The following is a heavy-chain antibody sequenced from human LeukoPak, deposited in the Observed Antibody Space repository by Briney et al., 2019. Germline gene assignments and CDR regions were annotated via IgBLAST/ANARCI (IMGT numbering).Heavy chain of an antibody. J-gene: IGHJ4*02. Sequence: GGSLRLSCTVSGFTVSSNSMSWVRQAPGKGLEWVSLLHSGGSTYYADSVKGRFSISRDNSKNTLYLQMNSLRGEDTAVYYCAKDWGEYFDYVWGSFTSFDSWGQGTLVTVSS. V-gene: IGHV3-53*01. D-gene: IGHD3-16*01. CDR1: GFTVSSNS. CDR2: LHSGGST. CDR3: AKDWGEYFDYVWGSFTSFDS.